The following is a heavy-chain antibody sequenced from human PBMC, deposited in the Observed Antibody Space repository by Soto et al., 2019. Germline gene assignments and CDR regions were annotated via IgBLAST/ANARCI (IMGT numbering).Heavy chain of an antibody. CDR2: ISSSSSTI. CDR1: GFTFSSYS. CDR3: ARGPKYYDFWSGTY. Sequence: EVQLVESGGGLVQPGGSLRLSCAASGFTFSSYSMNWVRQAPGKGLEWVSYISSSSSTIYYADSVKGRFTISRDNAKNSLYLQMNSLRDEDTAVYYCARGPKYYDFWSGTYWGQGTLVTVSS. V-gene: IGHV3-48*02. D-gene: IGHD3-3*01. J-gene: IGHJ4*02.